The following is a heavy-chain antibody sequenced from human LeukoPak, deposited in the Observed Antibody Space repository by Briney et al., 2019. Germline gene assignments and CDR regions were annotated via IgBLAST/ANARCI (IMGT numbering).Heavy chain of an antibody. Sequence: PGGSLRLSCAASGFTFSSYSMNWVRQAPGKGLEWVSFISSSSSYIYYADSVKGRFTISRDNAKNSLYLQMNSLRAEDTAVYYCARGRQQLVGGLYYFDYWGQGTLVTVSS. CDR2: ISSSSSYI. J-gene: IGHJ4*02. D-gene: IGHD6-13*01. CDR3: ARGRQQLVGGLYYFDY. V-gene: IGHV3-21*01. CDR1: GFTFSSYS.